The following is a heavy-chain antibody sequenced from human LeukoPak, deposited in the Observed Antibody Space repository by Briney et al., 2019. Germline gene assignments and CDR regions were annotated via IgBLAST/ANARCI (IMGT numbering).Heavy chain of an antibody. CDR3: ARSAVGFPFDY. D-gene: IGHD3-10*01. CDR1: GFTFSDYW. Sequence: GGSLRLSCAASGFTFSDYWMHWVRQAPGKGLGWVSRVNRDGSSTSYADSVKGRFTISRDNAKNALYLQMNSLRAEDTAVYYCARSAVGFPFDYWGQGTLVTVSS. V-gene: IGHV3-74*01. CDR2: VNRDGSST. J-gene: IGHJ4*02.